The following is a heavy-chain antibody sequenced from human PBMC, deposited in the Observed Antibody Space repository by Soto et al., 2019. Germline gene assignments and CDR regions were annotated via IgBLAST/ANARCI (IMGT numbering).Heavy chain of an antibody. CDR3: TKTPRSYYYYMDV. V-gene: IGHV3-23*01. J-gene: IGHJ6*03. CDR2: ISGSGSDR. D-gene: IGHD3-10*01. CDR1: GFTFSTYA. Sequence: EVQVLESGGGLVQPGGSLRLSCVASGFTFSTYAMNWVRQAPGKGLEWVSGISGSGSDRYYADSVRGRFTISRDNSNNTLNLQMDSLRAEDTAICYCTKTPRSYYYYMDVWGKGTTVTVSS.